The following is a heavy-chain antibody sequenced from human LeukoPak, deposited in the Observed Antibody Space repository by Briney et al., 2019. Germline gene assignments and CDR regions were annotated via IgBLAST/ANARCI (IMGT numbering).Heavy chain of an antibody. Sequence: TSDTLSLTCTVSGGSISSYYWSWIRQPAGKGLEWIGRIYTSGSTNYNPSLKSRVTMSVDTSKNQFSLKLSSVTAADTAVYYCARSSITIFGVVISPFGYWGQGTLVTVSS. V-gene: IGHV4-4*07. CDR2: IYTSGST. J-gene: IGHJ4*02. CDR3: ARSSITIFGVVISPFGY. CDR1: GGSISSYY. D-gene: IGHD3-3*01.